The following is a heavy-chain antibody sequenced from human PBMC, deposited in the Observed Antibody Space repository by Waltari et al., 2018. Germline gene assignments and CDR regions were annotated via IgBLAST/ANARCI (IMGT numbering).Heavy chain of an antibody. J-gene: IGHJ4*02. V-gene: IGHV4-34*01. Sequence: QVQLQQWGAGMLTPSETLSLTCAVYGGSFSGYYWSWIRQPPGKGLEWIGEINHSGSTNYNPSLKSRVTISVETSKNQFSLKLSSVTAADTAVYYCARLYSGTRPPDFWGQGTLVTVSS. CDR2: INHSGST. D-gene: IGHD2-2*01. CDR1: GGSFSGYY. CDR3: ARLYSGTRPPDF.